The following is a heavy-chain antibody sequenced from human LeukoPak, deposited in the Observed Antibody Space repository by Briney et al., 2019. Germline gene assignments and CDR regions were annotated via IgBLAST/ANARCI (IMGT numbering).Heavy chain of an antibody. CDR3: ARYRNYYGSGPTGNP. D-gene: IGHD3-10*01. CDR1: GGSISSSSYY. Sequence: SETLSLTCTVSGGSISSSSYYWGWIRQPPGKGLEWIGSIYYSGSTYYNPSLKSRVTISVDTSKNQFSLKLSSVTAADTAVYYCARYRNYYGSGPTGNPWGQGTLVTVSS. CDR2: IYYSGST. J-gene: IGHJ5*02. V-gene: IGHV4-39*07.